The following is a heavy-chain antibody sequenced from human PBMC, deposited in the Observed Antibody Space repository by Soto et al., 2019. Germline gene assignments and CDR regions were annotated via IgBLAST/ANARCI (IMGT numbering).Heavy chain of an antibody. CDR2: IYYSGST. CDR1: GGSISSYY. D-gene: IGHD6-25*01. Sequence: SETLSLTCTVSGGSISSYYWSWIRQPPGKGLEWIGYIYYSGSTNYNPSLKSRVTISVDTSKNQFSLKLSSVTAADTAVYYCARVSEGYYYMDVWGKGTTVTVSS. J-gene: IGHJ6*03. CDR3: ARVSEGYYYMDV. V-gene: IGHV4-59*01.